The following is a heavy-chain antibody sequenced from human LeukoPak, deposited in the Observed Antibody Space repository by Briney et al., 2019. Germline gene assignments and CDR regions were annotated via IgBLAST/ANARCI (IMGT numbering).Heavy chain of an antibody. D-gene: IGHD3-22*01. CDR1: GFTFSSYA. CDR3: ARVRGIDSSGYPFDY. Sequence: PGGSLRLSCAASGFTFSSYAMHWVRQAPGKGLEWVAVISYDGSNKYYADSVKGRFTISRDNSKNTLYLQMNSLRAEDTAVYYCARVRGIDSSGYPFDYWGQGTLVTVSS. CDR2: ISYDGSNK. J-gene: IGHJ4*02. V-gene: IGHV3-30-3*01.